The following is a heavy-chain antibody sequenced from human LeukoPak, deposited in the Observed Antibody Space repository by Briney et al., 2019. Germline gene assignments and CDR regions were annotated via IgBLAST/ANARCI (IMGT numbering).Heavy chain of an antibody. CDR2: INHSGST. CDR1: GGSFNDYY. CDR3: AGGFRGYSGYEYYYYYGMDV. Sequence: SETLSLTCAVYGGSFNDYYWRWIRQPPGKGLEWIGEINHSGSTNYNPSLKSRVTISVDTSKNQFSLKLSSVTAADTAVYYCAGGFRGYSGYEYYYYYGMDVWGQGTTVTVSS. D-gene: IGHD5-12*01. J-gene: IGHJ6*02. V-gene: IGHV4-34*01.